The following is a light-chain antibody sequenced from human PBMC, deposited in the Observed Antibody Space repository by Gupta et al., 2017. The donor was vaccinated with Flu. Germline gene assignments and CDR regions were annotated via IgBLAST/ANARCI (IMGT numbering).Light chain of an antibody. V-gene: IGKV4-1*01. CDR3: QQYHNTPFT. Sequence: NCKSSQSLLYSSNSENYVAWYQQKPGQPPKLLINWASTRESGVPDRFSGSGSGTDFTLTISSLQAEDVAVYYCQQYHNTPFTFGPGTKVDIK. J-gene: IGKJ3*01. CDR1: QSLLYSSNSENY. CDR2: WAS.